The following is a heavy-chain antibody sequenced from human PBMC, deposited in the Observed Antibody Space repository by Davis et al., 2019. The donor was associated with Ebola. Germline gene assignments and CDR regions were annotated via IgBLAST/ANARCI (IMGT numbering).Heavy chain of an antibody. V-gene: IGHV4-39*01. CDR3: ARQGRLYYYYGMDV. CDR1: GGSISSSSYY. J-gene: IGHJ6*02. CDR2: IYYSGST. Sequence: SETLSLTCTVSGGSISSSSYYWGWIRQPPGKGLEWFGSIYYSGSTYYNPSLKSRVTISVDTSKNQFSLKLSSVTAADTAVYYCARQGRLYYYYGMDVWGQGTTVTVSS.